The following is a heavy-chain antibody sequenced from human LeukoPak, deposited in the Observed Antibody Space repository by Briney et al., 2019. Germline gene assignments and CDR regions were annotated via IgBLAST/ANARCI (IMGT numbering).Heavy chain of an antibody. Sequence: GASVKVSCKASGYTFIDYWIHWVRQAPGQGLEWMGRIDLNTGDTTSAQKFQGRVTMTRDTSISTVYLYLSGLGSDDTAVYYCARDAPHQRFDYWGQGTLVTVSS. J-gene: IGHJ4*02. CDR3: ARDAPHQRFDY. CDR2: IDLNTGDT. V-gene: IGHV1-2*02. CDR1: GYTFIDYW.